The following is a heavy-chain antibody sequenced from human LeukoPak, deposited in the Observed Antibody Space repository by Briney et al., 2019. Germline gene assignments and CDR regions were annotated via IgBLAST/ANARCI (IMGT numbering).Heavy chain of an antibody. Sequence: GGSLRLSCAASGFTFSSYAMSWVRQAPGKGLEWVSGISGSGGSTYYTDSVKGRFTISRDNSKNTLYLQMNSLRAEDTAVYYCAKNGYSSSWAFDWGQGTLVTVSS. CDR1: GFTFSSYA. J-gene: IGHJ4*02. CDR2: ISGSGGST. CDR3: AKNGYSSSWAFD. D-gene: IGHD6-13*01. V-gene: IGHV3-23*01.